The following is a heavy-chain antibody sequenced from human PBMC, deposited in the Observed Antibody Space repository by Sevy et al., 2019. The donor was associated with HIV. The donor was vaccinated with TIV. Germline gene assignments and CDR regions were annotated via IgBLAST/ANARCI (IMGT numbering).Heavy chain of an antibody. CDR3: AKDDRTVDTAMPVIRHFDY. D-gene: IGHD5-18*01. Sequence: GGSLRLSCAASGFTFSSYAMSWVRQAPGKGLEWVSAISGSGGSTYYADSVKGRFTISRDNSKNTLYLQMNSLRAEDTAVYYCAKDDRTVDTAMPVIRHFDYWGQGTLVTVSS. CDR1: GFTFSSYA. CDR2: ISGSGGST. V-gene: IGHV3-23*01. J-gene: IGHJ4*02.